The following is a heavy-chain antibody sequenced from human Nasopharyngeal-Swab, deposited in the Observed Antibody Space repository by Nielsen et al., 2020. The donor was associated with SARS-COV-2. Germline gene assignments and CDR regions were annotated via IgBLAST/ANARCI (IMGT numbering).Heavy chain of an antibody. CDR2: ISSSTSTI. Sequence: GESLKISCAASGFTFSSYSMNWVRQAPGKGLEWVSYISSSTSTIYYADSVKGRFTISRGNAKNSLYLQMNSLRDEDTAVYYCAREEQYQLLRLYYYYYYGMDVWGQGTTVTVSS. CDR1: GFTFSSYS. CDR3: AREEQYQLLRLYYYYYYGMDV. D-gene: IGHD2-2*01. J-gene: IGHJ6*02. V-gene: IGHV3-48*02.